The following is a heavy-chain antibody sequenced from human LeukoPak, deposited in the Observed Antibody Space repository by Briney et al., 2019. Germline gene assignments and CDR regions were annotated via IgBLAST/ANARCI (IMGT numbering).Heavy chain of an antibody. CDR2: IYYSGST. J-gene: IGHJ6*02. Sequence: SETLSLTCTVSGGSISSYYWSWIRQPPGRGLEWIGYIYYSGSTNYNPSLKSRVTISVDTSKNQFSLKLSSVTAADTAVYYCARDVLLWFGDDYYYYYGMDVWGQGTTVTVSS. D-gene: IGHD3-10*01. CDR1: GGSISSYY. CDR3: ARDVLLWFGDDYYYYYGMDV. V-gene: IGHV4-59*01.